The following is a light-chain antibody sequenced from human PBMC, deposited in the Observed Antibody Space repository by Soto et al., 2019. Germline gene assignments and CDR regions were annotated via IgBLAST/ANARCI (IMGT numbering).Light chain of an antibody. CDR2: RAS. V-gene: IGKV1-5*03. Sequence: DIQMTQSPSTLSASVGDRVTITCRASQSISSWLAWYQQKPGKAPNLLIYRASNLESGVPSRLSGSGSGTEFTLTISSLQPDDIATYYCQQYGSYYRTFGQGTKLEI. CDR3: QQYGSYYRT. CDR1: QSISSW. J-gene: IGKJ2*02.